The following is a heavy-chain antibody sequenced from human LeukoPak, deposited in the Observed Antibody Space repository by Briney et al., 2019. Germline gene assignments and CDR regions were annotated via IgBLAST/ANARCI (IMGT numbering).Heavy chain of an antibody. CDR2: IRNDGGNK. J-gene: IGHJ4*02. CDR1: GFRFSGIG. V-gene: IGHV3-30*02. D-gene: IGHD6-6*01. CDR3: AKDLWYTSSSEEY. Sequence: GGSLRLSCAASGFRFSGIGMHWVRQAPGKGLDWVAYIRNDGGNKQYADSVKGRFSISRDNSKNTLSLEMNSLRAEDTAVYYCAKDLWYTSSSEEYWGQGTLVTVSS.